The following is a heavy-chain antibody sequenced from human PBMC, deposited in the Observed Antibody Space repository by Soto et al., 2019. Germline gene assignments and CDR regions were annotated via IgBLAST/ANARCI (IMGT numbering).Heavy chain of an antibody. J-gene: IGHJ2*01. D-gene: IGHD1-1*01. V-gene: IGHV1-46*03. CDR2: INPSGGS. CDR1: GYTFTSYY. CDR3: ARDRIPPKGATGYWYFDL. Sequence: QVQLVQSGAEVKKPGASVKVSCKASGYTFTSYYMHWVRQAPGQGLEWMGIINPSGGSGYAQKFQGRVTMTRDTSTSTVYMELSSVTSEDTAVYYCARDRIPPKGATGYWYFDLWGRGTLVTVSS.